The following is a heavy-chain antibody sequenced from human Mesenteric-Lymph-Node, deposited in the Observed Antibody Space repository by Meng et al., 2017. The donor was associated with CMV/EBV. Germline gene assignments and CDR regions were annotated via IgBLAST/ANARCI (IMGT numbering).Heavy chain of an antibody. V-gene: IGHV1-69*04. CDR1: GGTFNSYA. CDR2: IIPVLVIT. Sequence: SVKVSCKASGGTFNSYAIVWVRQAPGQGLEWMGRIIPVLVITNYAQKFQGKVTITADKSTSTAFMELSSLRSEDTAVYYCASPTIDSSGYSLNYWGQGTLVTVSS. D-gene: IGHD3-22*01. CDR3: ASPTIDSSGYSLNY. J-gene: IGHJ4*02.